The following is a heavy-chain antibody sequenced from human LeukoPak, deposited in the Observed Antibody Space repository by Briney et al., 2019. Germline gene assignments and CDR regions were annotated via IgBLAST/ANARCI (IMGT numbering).Heavy chain of an antibody. J-gene: IGHJ4*02. CDR3: ARDGGDGYNLDY. CDR2: ISYDGSNK. V-gene: IGHV3-30*04. CDR1: GFTFNIYT. D-gene: IGHD5-24*01. Sequence: PTGGSLRHSCAASGFTFNIYTMHWVRQAPGKGLEWVAFISYDGSNKYYADSVKGRFTISRDNSKNTLYLQMNSLRPEDTAVYYCARDGGDGYNLDYWGQGTLVTVSS.